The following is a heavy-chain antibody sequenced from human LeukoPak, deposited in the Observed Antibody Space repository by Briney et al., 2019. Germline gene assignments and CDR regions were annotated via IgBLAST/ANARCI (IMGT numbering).Heavy chain of an antibody. CDR2: INSVGSST. J-gene: IGHJ4*02. CDR1: GFTFNSYW. V-gene: IGHV3-74*01. D-gene: IGHD6-19*01. Sequence: GGSLRLSCAASGFTFNSYWMHWVRQAPGKGLVWVSRINSVGSSTSYADSVKGRFTISRDNAKNTLYLQMNSLRAEDTAVYYCARLLTPSNIVVTGKADYWGQGTLVTVSS. CDR3: ARLLTPSNIVVTGKADY.